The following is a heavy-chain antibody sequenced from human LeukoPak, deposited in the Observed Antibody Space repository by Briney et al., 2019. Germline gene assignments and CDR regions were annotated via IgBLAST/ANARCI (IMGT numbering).Heavy chain of an antibody. V-gene: IGHV1-18*01. CDR1: GYTFSSYG. D-gene: IGHD5-12*01. J-gene: IGHJ4*02. CDR3: ARDDALVATGSFDY. Sequence: ASVTVSCKASGYTFSSYGINWVRQAPGQGVEWMGLISDYNGNTKYAQKLQGRVTMTTDTSTSTAYMELRSLRSDDTAVYYCARDDALVATGSFDYWGQGTLVTVSS. CDR2: ISDYNGNT.